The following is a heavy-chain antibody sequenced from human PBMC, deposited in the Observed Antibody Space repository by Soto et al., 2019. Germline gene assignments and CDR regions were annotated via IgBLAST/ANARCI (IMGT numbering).Heavy chain of an antibody. CDR3: ARYLAASGTYYFDY. CDR2: THHSRGT. CDR1: GDSIIGTHW. V-gene: IGHV4-4*02. Sequence: SETLSLTCAVSGDSIIGTHWWSWVRRPPGKGLEFIGETHHSRGTNYNPSLRSRVTMSLDKSKNQLSLILYPVTAADTGVYYCARYLAASGTYYFDYWGQGTLVTVSS. J-gene: IGHJ4*01. D-gene: IGHD6-13*01.